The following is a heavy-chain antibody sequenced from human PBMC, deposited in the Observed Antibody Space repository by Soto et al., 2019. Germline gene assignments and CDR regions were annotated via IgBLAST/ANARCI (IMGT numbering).Heavy chain of an antibody. V-gene: IGHV1-69*02. Sequence: GASVKVSCEASGGTFSSYTISWVRQAPGQGLEWMGRIIPILGIANYAQKFQGRVTITADKSTSTAYMELSSLRSEDTAVYYCARFSGSYYVDYYYGMDVWGQGTTVTVSS. CDR3: ARFSGSYYVDYYYGMDV. D-gene: IGHD1-26*01. CDR1: GGTFSSYT. CDR2: IIPILGIA. J-gene: IGHJ6*02.